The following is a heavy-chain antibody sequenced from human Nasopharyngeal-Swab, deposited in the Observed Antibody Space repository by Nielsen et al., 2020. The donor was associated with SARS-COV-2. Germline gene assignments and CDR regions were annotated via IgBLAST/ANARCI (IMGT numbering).Heavy chain of an antibody. CDR1: GFTFSSYA. V-gene: IGHV3-23*01. J-gene: IGHJ6*02. Sequence: GESLKISCAASGFTFSSYAMSWVRQAPRKGLEWVSAISGSGGSTYYADSVKGRFTISRDNSKNTLYLQMNSLRAEDTAVYYCAKSSSTPYGMDVWGQGTTVTVSS. CDR2: ISGSGGST. CDR3: AKSSSTPYGMDV.